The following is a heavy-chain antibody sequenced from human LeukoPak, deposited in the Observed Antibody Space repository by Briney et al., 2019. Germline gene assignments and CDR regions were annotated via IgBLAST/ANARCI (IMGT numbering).Heavy chain of an antibody. V-gene: IGHV1-18*01. D-gene: IGHD2-15*01. Sequence: ASVKVSCKASGYTFISYGLTWVRQAPGQGLEWMGWISAYNGNTNYAQKFQGRVTMTTDTSTSTAYMELRSLRSDDTAVYYCARVWGNVVVTYYGMDVWGRGTTVTVSS. J-gene: IGHJ6*02. CDR1: GYTFISYG. CDR3: ARVWGNVVVTYYGMDV. CDR2: ISAYNGNT.